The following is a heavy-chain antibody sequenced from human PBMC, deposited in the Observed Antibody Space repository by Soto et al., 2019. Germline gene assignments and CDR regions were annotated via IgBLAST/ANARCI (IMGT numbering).Heavy chain of an antibody. Sequence: SVKVSCKTSGGTFINYAVSWVRQAPGQGLEWMGAIIPVVVTPSYALKFQGRLTITADKSTNTVYMELSRLTSEDTAVYYCARAGNSTWGTDYWGQGTRVTVSS. D-gene: IGHD7-27*01. V-gene: IGHV1-69*06. CDR1: GGTFINYA. CDR3: ARAGNSTWGTDY. J-gene: IGHJ4*02. CDR2: IIPVVVTP.